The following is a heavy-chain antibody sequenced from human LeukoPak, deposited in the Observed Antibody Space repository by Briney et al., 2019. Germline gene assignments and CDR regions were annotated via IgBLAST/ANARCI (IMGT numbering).Heavy chain of an antibody. D-gene: IGHD3-3*01. CDR1: GFTFSDYA. CDR3: AKDYDFWSGYYPL. V-gene: IGHV3-23*01. Sequence: GGSLRLSCAASGFTFSDYAMSWVRQAPGKGLEWVSGVTSRNNTFYADSVKGRFTISRGNSKNTLYLRMNSLRAEDTALYYCAKDYDFWSGYYPLWGQGTLVTVSS. J-gene: IGHJ4*02. CDR2: VTSRNNT.